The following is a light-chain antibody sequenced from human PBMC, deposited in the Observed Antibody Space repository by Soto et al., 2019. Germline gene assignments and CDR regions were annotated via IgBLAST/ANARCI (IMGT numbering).Light chain of an antibody. J-gene: IGKJ3*01. CDR3: QQRNSWPFT. CDR2: ATS. Sequence: EIVLTQSPATLSLSPGERATLSCRASQNINSYLAWYQQKPGQAPTLLIYATSNRATGIPARFSGSGSGTDFTLSISSLEPEDFAVYYCQQRNSWPFTFGPGTKVDIK. V-gene: IGKV3-11*01. CDR1: QNINSY.